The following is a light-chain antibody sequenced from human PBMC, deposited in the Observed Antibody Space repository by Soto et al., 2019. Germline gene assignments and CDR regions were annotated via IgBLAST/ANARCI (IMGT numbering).Light chain of an antibody. J-gene: IGKJ4*01. Sequence: DTNLIQNPSLRAASVGGRDTSTCRPSQAVPNNMAWYQQKPGKPPKLLIYEESTLHSGVPSRFSGRKSGTQFTLTLDSLQPEDFATSYCQQVKTYPRTFGGGTKVDIK. CDR1: QAVPNN. CDR3: QQVKTYPRT. V-gene: IGKV1-9*01. CDR2: EES.